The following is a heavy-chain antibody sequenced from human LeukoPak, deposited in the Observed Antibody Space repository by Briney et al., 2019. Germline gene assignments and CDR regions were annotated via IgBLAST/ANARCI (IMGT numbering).Heavy chain of an antibody. CDR1: GFTFSNYA. CDR2: ISYDGSNK. J-gene: IGHJ4*02. D-gene: IGHD3-22*01. Sequence: GRSLRLSCAASGFTFSNYAMHWVRQAPGKGLEWVAIISYDGSNKYYTDSVKGRFTISRDNAKNTLYLQMNSLRAKDTAMYYCARGGDYYYDSSGYYSPVDYWGQGTLVTVSS. V-gene: IGHV3-30*04. CDR3: ARGGDYYYDSSGYYSPVDY.